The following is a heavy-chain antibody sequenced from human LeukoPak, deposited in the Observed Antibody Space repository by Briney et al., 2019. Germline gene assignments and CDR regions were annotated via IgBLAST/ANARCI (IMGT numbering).Heavy chain of an antibody. CDR2: IDGEGIVT. CDR3: VRDYYGSGAHLDK. D-gene: IGHD3-10*01. Sequence: GESLKISCVASGFTFHNFWMHWVRQVPGKGLMWVSRIDGEGIVTTYAEAVKGRFSVSRDNVKKTLHLQMNGLRAEDTAVYYCVRDYYGSGAHLDKWSRGTLVTVSS. V-gene: IGHV3-74*01. J-gene: IGHJ4*02. CDR1: GFTFHNFW.